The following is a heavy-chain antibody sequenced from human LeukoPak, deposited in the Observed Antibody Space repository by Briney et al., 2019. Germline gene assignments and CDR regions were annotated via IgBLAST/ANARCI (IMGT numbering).Heavy chain of an antibody. CDR2: ISGSGGST. CDR1: GFTFSSYA. V-gene: IGHV3-23*01. CDR3: AKDLEPTAAGQIDY. Sequence: GGSLRLSCAASGFTFSSYAMSWVRQAPGKGLEWVSAISGSGGSTYYADSVKGRFTISRDNSKNTLYLQMNSLRAEDTTVYYCAKDLEPTAAGQIDYWGQGTLVTVSS. J-gene: IGHJ4*02. D-gene: IGHD6-13*01.